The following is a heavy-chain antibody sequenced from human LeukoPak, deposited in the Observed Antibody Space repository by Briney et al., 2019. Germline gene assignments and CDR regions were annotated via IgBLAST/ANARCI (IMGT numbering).Heavy chain of an antibody. CDR2: IIPIFGTA. V-gene: IGHV1-69*13. CDR3: ARGPLAGGDVDY. J-gene: IGHJ4*02. CDR1: GYTFTSYG. D-gene: IGHD3-16*01. Sequence: SVKVSCKASGYTFTSYGISWVRQAPGQGLEWMGGIIPIFGTANYAQKFQGRVTITADESTSTAYMELSSLRSEDTAVYYCARGPLAGGDVDYWGQGTLVTVSS.